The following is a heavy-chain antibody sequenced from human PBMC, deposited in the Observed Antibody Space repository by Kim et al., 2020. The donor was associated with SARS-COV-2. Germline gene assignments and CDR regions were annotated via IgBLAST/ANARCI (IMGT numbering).Heavy chain of an antibody. Sequence: NPSPKSRVTISVYTSKNQFSLKLSSVTAADTAVYYCARAPGDVYYYYMDVWGKGTTVTVSS. J-gene: IGHJ6*03. D-gene: IGHD3-10*02. V-gene: IGHV4-59*01. CDR3: ARAPGDVYYYYMDV.